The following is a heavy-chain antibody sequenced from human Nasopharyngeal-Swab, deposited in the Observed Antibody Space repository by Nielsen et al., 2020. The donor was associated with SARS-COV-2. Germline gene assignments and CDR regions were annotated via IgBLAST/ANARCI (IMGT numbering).Heavy chain of an antibody. J-gene: IGHJ4*02. Sequence: GESLKISCAASGFTLSSYAMSWVRQAPGKGLEWVSAISGSGGSTYYADSVKGRFTISRDNSKNTLYLQMNSLRAEDTAVYYCAKVTPSAPGVYWGQGTLVTVSS. CDR2: ISGSGGST. D-gene: IGHD1-14*01. CDR1: GFTLSSYA. V-gene: IGHV3-23*01. CDR3: AKVTPSAPGVY.